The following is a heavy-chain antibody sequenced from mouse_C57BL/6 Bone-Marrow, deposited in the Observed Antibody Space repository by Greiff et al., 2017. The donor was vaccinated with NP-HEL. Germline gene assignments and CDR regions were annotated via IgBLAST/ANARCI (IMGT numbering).Heavy chain of an antibody. CDR3: ARRRRRRHYCAMDY. CDR1: GYTFTSYT. V-gene: IGHV1-4*01. D-gene: IGHD2-12*01. Sequence: QVQLQQSGAELARPGASVKMSCKASGYTFTSYTMHWVKQRPGQGLEWIGYINPSSGYTKYNQKFKDKATLTADKSSSTAYMQLSSLTSEDSAVYYCARRRRRRHYCAMDYWGQGTSVTVSS. J-gene: IGHJ4*01. CDR2: INPSSGYT.